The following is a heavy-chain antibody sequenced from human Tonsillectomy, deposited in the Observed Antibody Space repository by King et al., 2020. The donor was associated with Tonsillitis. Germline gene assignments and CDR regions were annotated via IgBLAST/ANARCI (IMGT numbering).Heavy chain of an antibody. J-gene: IGHJ4*02. V-gene: IGHV4-4*07. CDR1: GGSISSHY. CDR2: IYSSGST. D-gene: IGHD1-26*01. Sequence: QLQESGPGLVKPSETLSLTCTVSGGSISSHYWSWIRQPAGKGLEWIGLIYSSGSTSYNPSLESRVTMSIDTSKNQFSLKLTAVTAADTAVYYCAREAGATRYFDYWGQGTLVTVSS. CDR3: AREAGATRYFDY.